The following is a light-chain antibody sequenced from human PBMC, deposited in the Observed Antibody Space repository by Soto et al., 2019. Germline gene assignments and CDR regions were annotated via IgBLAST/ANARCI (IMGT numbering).Light chain of an antibody. V-gene: IGLV2-23*02. J-gene: IGLJ3*02. CDR3: CSFAGSSTPVM. Sequence: QSVLTQPASVSGSPGQSITISCTGTSSDVGGYKLVSWYQQHPGKAPKLVIYEVTKRPSGVSNRFSGSKSGNTASLTISGLQAEDEGDYYCCSFAGSSTPVMFGGGTKVTVL. CDR2: EVT. CDR1: SSDVGGYKL.